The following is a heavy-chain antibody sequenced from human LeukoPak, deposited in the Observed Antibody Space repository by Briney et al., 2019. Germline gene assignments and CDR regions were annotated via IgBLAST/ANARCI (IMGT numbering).Heavy chain of an antibody. J-gene: IGHJ4*02. V-gene: IGHV4-34*01. CDR2: INHSGST. D-gene: IGHD5-18*01. CDR1: GGSFSGYY. Sequence: SETLSLTCAVYGGSFSGYYWSWIRQPPGKGMEWIGEINHSGSTNYNPSLKSRVTISVDTSKNQFSLKLSSVTAADTAVYYCATTAMGDLFDYWSQGTLVTVSS. CDR3: ATTAMGDLFDY.